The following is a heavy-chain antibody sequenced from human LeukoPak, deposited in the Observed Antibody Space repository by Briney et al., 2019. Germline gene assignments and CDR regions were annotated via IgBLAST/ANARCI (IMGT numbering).Heavy chain of an antibody. J-gene: IGHJ4*02. V-gene: IGHV1-24*01. D-gene: IGHD1-1*01. Sequence: GASVKVSCKVSGYTLTELSMHWVRQAPGKGLEWMGGFDPEDGETFYAQKFQGRVTITADESTSTAYMELSSLRSEDTAVYYCARALHLELHSYFDSWGQGTLVTVSS. CDR1: GYTLTELS. CDR2: FDPEDGET. CDR3: ARALHLELHSYFDS.